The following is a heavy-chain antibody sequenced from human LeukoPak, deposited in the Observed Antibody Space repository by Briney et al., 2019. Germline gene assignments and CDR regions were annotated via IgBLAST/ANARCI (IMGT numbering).Heavy chain of an antibody. Sequence: PTGGSLRLSCAASGFTFSSYGMHWVRQAPGKRLEWVAVIWYNGSNKYYADSVKGRFTISRDNSKNTLYLQMNSLRAEDTAVYYCARGLSAVGATDYWGQGTLVTVSS. CDR1: GFTFSSYG. CDR2: IWYNGSNK. V-gene: IGHV3-33*01. CDR3: ARGLSAVGATDY. J-gene: IGHJ4*02. D-gene: IGHD1-26*01.